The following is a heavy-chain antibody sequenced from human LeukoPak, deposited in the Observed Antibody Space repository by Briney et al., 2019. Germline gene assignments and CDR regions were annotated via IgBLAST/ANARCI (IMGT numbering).Heavy chain of an antibody. Sequence: ASVKVSCKASGYTFAGYCMHWVRQAPGQGLEWMGWINPNSGGTNYAQKFQGRVTMTRDTSISTAYMELSRLRSDDTAVYYCARARVPAATILVYWGQGTLVTVSS. D-gene: IGHD2-2*01. CDR3: ARARVPAATILVY. V-gene: IGHV1-2*02. CDR1: GYTFAGYC. CDR2: INPNSGGT. J-gene: IGHJ4*02.